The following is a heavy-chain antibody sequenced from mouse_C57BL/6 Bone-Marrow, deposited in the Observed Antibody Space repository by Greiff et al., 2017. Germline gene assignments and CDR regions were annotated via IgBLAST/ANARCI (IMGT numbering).Heavy chain of an antibody. D-gene: IGHD1-3*01. CDR1: GYTFTSYW. Sequence: VQLQQPGAELVMPGASVKLSCKASGYTFTSYWMHWVKQRPGPGLEWIGEIDPSDSYTNYNQKFKGKSTLTVDKSSSTAYMQLSSLTSEDSAVYYCARYLYAYYFDYWGQGTTLTVSS. CDR2: IDPSDSYT. CDR3: ARYLYAYYFDY. J-gene: IGHJ2*01. V-gene: IGHV1-69*01.